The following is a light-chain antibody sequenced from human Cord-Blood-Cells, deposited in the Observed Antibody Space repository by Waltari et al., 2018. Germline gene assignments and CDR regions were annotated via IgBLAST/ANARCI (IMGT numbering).Light chain of an antibody. CDR2: SNN. Sequence: SVLLPPPSASGTPGQRVTITCSGCRTNLGRKTVYWSQQLPGTAPKLHIYSNNQRPSGVPDRFSGSKSGTSASLAISGLQSEDEADYYCAAWDDSLNGLYVFGTGTKVTVL. V-gene: IGLV1-44*01. CDR1: RTNLGRKT. J-gene: IGLJ1*01. CDR3: AAWDDSLNGLYV.